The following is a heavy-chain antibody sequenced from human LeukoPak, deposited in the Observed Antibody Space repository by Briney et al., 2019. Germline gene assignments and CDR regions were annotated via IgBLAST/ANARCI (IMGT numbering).Heavy chain of an antibody. V-gene: IGHV4-61*02. CDR3: ARTPGSYDAFDI. D-gene: IGHD1-26*01. J-gene: IGHJ3*02. CDR2: IYTSGST. Sequence: SETLSLTCTVSGGSISSGSDYWSWIRQPAGKGLDWIGRIYTSGSTNYNPSLKSRVTISVDTSKNQFSLKLSSVTAADTAVYYCARTPGSYDAFDIWGQGTMVTVSS. CDR1: GGSISSGSDY.